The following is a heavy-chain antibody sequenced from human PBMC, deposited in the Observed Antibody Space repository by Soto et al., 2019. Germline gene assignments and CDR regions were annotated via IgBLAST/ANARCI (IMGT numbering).Heavy chain of an antibody. V-gene: IGHV3-21*01. D-gene: IGHD6-19*01. CDR2: ISGSSSYI. J-gene: IGHJ4*02. CDR3: AREIRSSGWYFDY. Sequence: GGSLRLSCAASGFTFSSYSMNWVRQAPGKGLEWVSSISGSSSYIYYADSVKGRFTISRDNAKNSLYLQMNSLRADDTAVYYCAREIRSSGWYFDYWGQGTLVTVSS. CDR1: GFTFSSYS.